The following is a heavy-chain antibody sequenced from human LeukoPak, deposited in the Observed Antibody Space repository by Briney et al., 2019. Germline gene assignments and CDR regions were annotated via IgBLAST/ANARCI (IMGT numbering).Heavy chain of an antibody. CDR1: GFTFSYHY. V-gene: IGHV3-11*01. D-gene: IGHD3-10*01. Sequence: GGSLRLSCAASGFTFSYHYMTWIRQAPGKGLEWVSYISSSSKTIYYADSVKGRFVISRDNANNSLYLQMNSLRAEDTAIYYCARTYYGSGRMDVWGQGTTVSVSS. CDR2: ISSSSKTI. J-gene: IGHJ6*02. CDR3: ARTYYGSGRMDV.